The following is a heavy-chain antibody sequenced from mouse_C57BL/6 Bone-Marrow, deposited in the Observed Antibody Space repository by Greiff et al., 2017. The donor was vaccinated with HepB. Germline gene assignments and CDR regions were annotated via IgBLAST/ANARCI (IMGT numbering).Heavy chain of an antibody. Sequence: VQLQESGAELVKPGAPVKMSCKASGYTFTTYPIEWMKQNHGKSLEWIGNFHPYNDDTKYNEKFKGKATLTVEKSSSTVYLELSRLTSDDSAVYYCARRIFYYGSSLTYWYFDVWGTGTTVTVSS. CDR2: FHPYNDDT. J-gene: IGHJ1*03. CDR3: ARRIFYYGSSLTYWYFDV. V-gene: IGHV1-47*01. CDR1: GYTFTTYP. D-gene: IGHD1-1*01.